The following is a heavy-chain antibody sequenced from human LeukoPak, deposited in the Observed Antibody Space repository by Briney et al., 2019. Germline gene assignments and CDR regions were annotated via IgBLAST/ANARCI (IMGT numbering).Heavy chain of an antibody. D-gene: IGHD3-22*01. CDR1: GFTFDDYA. Sequence: PGGSLRLSCAASGFTFDDYAMHWVRQAPGKGLEWVSYISSSGNTIYYADSVKGRFTISRDNAKNSLYLQMNSLRAEDTAVYYCAREPSAYYYDSSGWGQGTLVTVSS. CDR3: AREPSAYYYDSSG. J-gene: IGHJ4*02. V-gene: IGHV3-48*03. CDR2: ISSSGNTI.